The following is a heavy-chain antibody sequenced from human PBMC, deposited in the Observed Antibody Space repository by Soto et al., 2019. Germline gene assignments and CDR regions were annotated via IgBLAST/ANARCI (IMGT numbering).Heavy chain of an antibody. Sequence: PRGSLRLSCAASGSTFSSYGLDWVRQAPGTGLEWVAVISSDGSNKYYADSVQGRFTTSRDNSKNTLYLQMNSLRAEDTAVYYCAKDRSGGYSYAIYYYYGMDVWGQGTTVTVSS. V-gene: IGHV3-30*18. CDR1: GSTFSSYG. CDR2: ISSDGSNK. D-gene: IGHD5-18*01. J-gene: IGHJ6*02. CDR3: AKDRSGGYSYAIYYYYGMDV.